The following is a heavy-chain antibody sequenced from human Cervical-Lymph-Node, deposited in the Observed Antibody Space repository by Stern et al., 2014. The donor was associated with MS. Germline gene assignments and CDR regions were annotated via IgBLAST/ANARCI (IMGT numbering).Heavy chain of an antibody. J-gene: IGHJ4*02. CDR3: ASDSGYDKRTFDY. CDR2: INSISTYI. D-gene: IGHD5-12*01. V-gene: IGHV3-21*01. Sequence: EMQLVESGGGLVKPGGSLRLSCAASGLTFSTYSMNWVRQAPGKGLEWVSSINSISTYIDYADSVKGRFTISRDNAKNSLYLQMSSLRVEDTAVYYCASDSGYDKRTFDYWGQGTLVTVSS. CDR1: GLTFSTYS.